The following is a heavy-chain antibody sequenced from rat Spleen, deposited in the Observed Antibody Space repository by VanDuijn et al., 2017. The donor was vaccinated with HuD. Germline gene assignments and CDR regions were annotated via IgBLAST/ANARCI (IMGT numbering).Heavy chain of an antibody. J-gene: IGHJ2*01. CDR3: ARADTLAAMGHY. Sequence: QVQLKESGPGLVQPSQTLSLTCTVSGFSLTTYDVHWVRQPPGKGLEWMGVIWSDGSTDYNSALKSRLRISRDTSKSQVFLKMNNLQTEDTAMYFCARADTLAAMGHYWGQGVMATVSS. CDR1: GFSLTTYD. D-gene: IGHD1-2*01. V-gene: IGHV2-1*01. CDR2: IWSDGST.